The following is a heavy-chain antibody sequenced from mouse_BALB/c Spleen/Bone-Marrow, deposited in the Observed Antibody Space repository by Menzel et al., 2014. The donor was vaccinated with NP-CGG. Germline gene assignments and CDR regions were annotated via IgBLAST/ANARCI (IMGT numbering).Heavy chain of an antibody. CDR2: IDPANGNT. D-gene: IGHD4-1*01. CDR3: ARWEYYAMDY. CDR1: GFNIKDTY. V-gene: IGHV14-3*02. J-gene: IGHJ4*01. Sequence: EVKLMESGAELVKPGASVKLSCTASGFNIKDTYMHWVKQRPEQGLEWIGRIDPANGNTKYDPKFQGKATITADTSSNTAYLQLSSLTSEDTAVYYCARWEYYAMDYWSQGTSVTVSS.